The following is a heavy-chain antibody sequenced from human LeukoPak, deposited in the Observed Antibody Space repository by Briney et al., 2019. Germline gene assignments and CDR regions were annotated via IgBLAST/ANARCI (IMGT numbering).Heavy chain of an antibody. J-gene: IGHJ4*02. Sequence: GGSLRLSCAASGFTFSGYWMHWVRQAPAKGLVWVSYISSDGSSTNYADSVKGRFTMSRDNSKNTLNLQMNSLRAEDTAVYYCAKDRGNWDFDYWGQGTLVTVSS. CDR2: ISSDGSST. CDR1: GFTFSGYW. V-gene: IGHV3-74*01. CDR3: AKDRGNWDFDY. D-gene: IGHD7-27*01.